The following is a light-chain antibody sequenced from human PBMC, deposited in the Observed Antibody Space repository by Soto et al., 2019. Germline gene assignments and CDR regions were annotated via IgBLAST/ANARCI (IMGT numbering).Light chain of an antibody. CDR1: QSVSSK. CDR2: GAS. CDR3: QQYNNWPLT. V-gene: IGKV3-15*01. J-gene: IGKJ1*01. Sequence: TVLTQSPATLSVSPGERATLSCRASQSVSSKLAWYQQKSGQAPRLLIYGASTRATGIPARFSGSGSGTEFTLTISSLQSEDFAVYYCQQYNNWPLTFGQGTKVDIK.